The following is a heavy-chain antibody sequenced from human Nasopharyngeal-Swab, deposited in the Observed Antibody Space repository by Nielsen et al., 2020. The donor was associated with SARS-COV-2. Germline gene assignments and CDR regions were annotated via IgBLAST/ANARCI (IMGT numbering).Heavy chain of an antibody. V-gene: IGHV4-39*07. Sequence: SETLSLTCTVSGGSISSSSYYWGWIRQPPGKGLEWIGSIYYSGSTYYNPSLKSRVTISVDTSKNQFSLKLSSVTAADTAVYYCARDLKPSGSYGRAFDCWGQGTLVTVSS. D-gene: IGHD1-26*01. CDR2: IYYSGST. CDR3: ARDLKPSGSYGRAFDC. CDR1: GGSISSSSYY. J-gene: IGHJ4*02.